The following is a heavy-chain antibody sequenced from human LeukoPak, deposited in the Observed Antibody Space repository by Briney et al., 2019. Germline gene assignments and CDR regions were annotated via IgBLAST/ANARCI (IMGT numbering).Heavy chain of an antibody. J-gene: IGHJ3*02. Sequence: ASVNVSCKASGYTFTDYYMNWVRQAPGQGLEWMGWINPNSGGTNYAQKFQGRVTMTRDTSISTAYMELSRLRSDDTAVYYCARGPGYSYGLIPSAFDIWGQGTMVTVSS. CDR2: INPNSGGT. CDR3: ARGPGYSYGLIPSAFDI. D-gene: IGHD5-18*01. CDR1: GYTFTDYY. V-gene: IGHV1-2*02.